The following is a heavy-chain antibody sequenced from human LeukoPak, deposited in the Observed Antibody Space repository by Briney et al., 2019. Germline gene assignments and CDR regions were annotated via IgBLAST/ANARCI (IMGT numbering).Heavy chain of an antibody. D-gene: IGHD3-10*01. CDR2: INHSGST. CDR3: ARGGRSLRAWFDP. J-gene: IGHJ5*02. CDR1: GGSFSGYY. V-gene: IGHV4-34*01. Sequence: HSETLSLTCAVYGGSFSGYYWSWIRQPPGKGLEWIGEINHSGSTNYNPSLKSRVTISVDTSKNQFSLKLSSVTAADTAVYYCARGGRSLRAWFDPWGQGTLVTVSS.